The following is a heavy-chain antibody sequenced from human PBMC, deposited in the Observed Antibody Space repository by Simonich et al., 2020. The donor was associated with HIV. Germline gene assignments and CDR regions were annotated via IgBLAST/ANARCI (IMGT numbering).Heavy chain of an antibody. Sequence: QVQLVESGGGVVQPGRSLRLSCAASGFTFSGYGMHWVRLAPAKGLEWVAVIWYDGNIKYYADSVKGRFTISRDNSKNTLYLQMNSLRAEDTAMYYCVRRFDYGGDYWGQGTLVTVSS. D-gene: IGHD4-17*01. V-gene: IGHV3-33*01. CDR3: VRRFDYGGDY. CDR1: GFTFSGYG. CDR2: IWYDGNIK. J-gene: IGHJ4*02.